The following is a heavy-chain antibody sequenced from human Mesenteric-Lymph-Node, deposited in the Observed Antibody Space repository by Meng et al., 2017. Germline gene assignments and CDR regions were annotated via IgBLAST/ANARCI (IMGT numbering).Heavy chain of an antibody. CDR2: ISGSGGST. V-gene: IGHV3-23*01. CDR3: AKDLEGGFGDHVDP. CDR1: GGTFSSYA. Sequence: GQLCQSGAEVKKPGSSVKVSCKASGGTFSSYAISWVRQAPGKGLEWVSAISGSGGSTYYADSVKGRFTISRDNSKNTLYLQMNSLRAEDTAVYYCAKDLEGGFGDHVDPWGQGTLVTVSS. J-gene: IGHJ5*02. D-gene: IGHD3-10*01.